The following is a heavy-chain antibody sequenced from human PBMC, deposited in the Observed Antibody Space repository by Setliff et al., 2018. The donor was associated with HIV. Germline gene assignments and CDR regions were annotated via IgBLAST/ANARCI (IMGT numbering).Heavy chain of an antibody. J-gene: IGHJ4*02. CDR2: IYHSGST. Sequence: SETLSLTCALSGYSISNGCYWGWIRQPSGKGLEWIGSIYHSGSTFYNPSLRSRVTISVDTSQDQFSLRLTSVTAADTAVYYCAARNSGNPTRHFDYWGQGTLVTAPQ. CDR1: GYSISNGCY. CDR3: AARNSGNPTRHFDY. D-gene: IGHD3-10*01. V-gene: IGHV4-38-2*01.